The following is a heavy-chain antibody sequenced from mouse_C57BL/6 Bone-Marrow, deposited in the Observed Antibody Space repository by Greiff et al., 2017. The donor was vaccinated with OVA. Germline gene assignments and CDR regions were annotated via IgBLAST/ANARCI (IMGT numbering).Heavy chain of an antibody. CDR3: ERGYYDSSWYFGV. D-gene: IGHD1-1*01. V-gene: IGHV1-55*01. CDR2: FYPGSGST. J-gene: IGHJ1*03. CDR1: GYTFTSYW. Sequence: QVQLQQSGAELVKPGASVKLSCKASGYTFTSYWITWVKQRPGQGLEWIGDFYPGSGSTNYNEKFKSKATLTVDTSSSTAYMQLSSLTSEDSAVYDCERGYYDSSWYFGVWGTGTTVTVSS.